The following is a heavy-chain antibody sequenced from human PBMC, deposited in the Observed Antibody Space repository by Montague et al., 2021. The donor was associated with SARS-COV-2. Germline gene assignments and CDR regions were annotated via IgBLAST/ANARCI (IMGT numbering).Heavy chain of an antibody. J-gene: IGHJ5*02. Sequence: SETLSLTCAVSGGSIRNYYWSWIRQPPGRGLEWIAYIYDSGNVDYNPSLKSRVTILVDTSKNQFSLKLRSVTAADTAVFYCARDHSSWGQGTLVTVSS. CDR3: ARDHSS. CDR1: GGSIRNYY. CDR2: IYDSGNV. D-gene: IGHD2-21*01. V-gene: IGHV4-4*08.